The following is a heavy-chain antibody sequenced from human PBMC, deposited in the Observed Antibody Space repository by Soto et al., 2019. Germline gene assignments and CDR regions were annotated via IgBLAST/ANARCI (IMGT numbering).Heavy chain of an antibody. V-gene: IGHV1-8*01. CDR2: MNPNSGNT. Sequence: QVQLVQSGAEVKKPGASVKVSCKASGYTFTSYDINWVRQATGQGLEYLGWMNPNSGNTAYVQKFKGRVTITWDTSIPKAYMELSSLRSEDTAVYFCASGIKYGAYSGWFNPWGQGTLVTVSS. CDR3: ASGIKYGAYSGWFNP. D-gene: IGHD4-17*01. J-gene: IGHJ5*02. CDR1: GYTFTSYD.